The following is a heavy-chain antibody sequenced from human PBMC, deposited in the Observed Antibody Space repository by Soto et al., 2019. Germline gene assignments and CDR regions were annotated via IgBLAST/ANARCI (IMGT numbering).Heavy chain of an antibody. Sequence: GGSLRLSCAASGFTFSSYAMSWVRQAPGKGLEWVSAISGSGGGTYYADSVKGRFTISRDNSKNTLYLQMNSLRAEDTAVYYCAKGDTMTTAYYFDYWGQGTLVTVSS. V-gene: IGHV3-23*01. CDR2: ISGSGGGT. CDR3: AKGDTMTTAYYFDY. D-gene: IGHD4-17*01. CDR1: GFTFSSYA. J-gene: IGHJ4*02.